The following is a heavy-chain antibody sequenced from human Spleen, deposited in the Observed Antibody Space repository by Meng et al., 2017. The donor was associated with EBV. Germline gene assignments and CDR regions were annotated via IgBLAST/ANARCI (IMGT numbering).Heavy chain of an antibody. D-gene: IGHD5-24*01. CDR3: ARVSGLEMAINVISYYFDH. V-gene: IGHV4-34*02. CDR1: GGSFSTYY. J-gene: IGHJ4*02. CDR2: INHSGST. Sequence: QVQLKLWGAGLLKPSETLSLTCAVNGGSFSTYYWNWIRQPPGKGLEWIGEINHSGSTNYNPSLKSRVTISVDTSKNQFSLRLSSVTAADTAVYYCARVSGLEMAINVISYYFDHWGQGTLVTVSS.